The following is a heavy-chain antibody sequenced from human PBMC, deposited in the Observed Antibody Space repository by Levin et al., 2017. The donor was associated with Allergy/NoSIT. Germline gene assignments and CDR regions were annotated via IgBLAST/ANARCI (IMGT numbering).Heavy chain of an antibody. CDR1: GGSISSGDYY. J-gene: IGHJ3*02. CDR2: IYYSGST. Sequence: PSETLSLTCTVSGGSISSGDYYWSWIRQPPGKGLEWIGYIYYSGSTYYNPSLKSRVTISVDTSKNQFSLKLSSVTAADPAVYYCARERGNDYGDYVYHDAFDIWGQGTMVTVSS. D-gene: IGHD4-17*01. CDR3: ARERGNDYGDYVYHDAFDI. V-gene: IGHV4-30-4*08.